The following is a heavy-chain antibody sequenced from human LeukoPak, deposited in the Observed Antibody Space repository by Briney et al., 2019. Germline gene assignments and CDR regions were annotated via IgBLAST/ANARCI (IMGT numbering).Heavy chain of an antibody. CDR1: GFTVSNND. CDR2: IYSGGST. J-gene: IGHJ4*02. Sequence: GGSLRLSCAASGFTVSNNDISWVRQAPGKGLEWVSVIYSGGSTKYADSVKARFTISRDNSKNTVYLQMNSLRADDTAVYYCARATLDNWGQGTLVTVSS. V-gene: IGHV3-53*01. CDR3: ARATLDN.